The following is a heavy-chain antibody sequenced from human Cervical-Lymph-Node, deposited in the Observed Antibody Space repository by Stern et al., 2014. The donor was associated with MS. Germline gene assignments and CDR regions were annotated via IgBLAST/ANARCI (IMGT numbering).Heavy chain of an antibody. V-gene: IGHV1-69*01. CDR2: IFPVFGTP. J-gene: IGHJ5*02. CDR1: GGTFRKFP. Sequence: QVQLVGSGAAVTKPGSSVKVSCKASGGTFRKFPSSLVRPAPGPGLEWMGGIFPVFGTPTYAQEFRGRVTITADVSTSTVYMELSSLRSDDTAVYYCALSSETSDRWYSLGYDLWGQGTLVTVSS. D-gene: IGHD6-13*01. CDR3: ALSSETSDRWYSLGYDL.